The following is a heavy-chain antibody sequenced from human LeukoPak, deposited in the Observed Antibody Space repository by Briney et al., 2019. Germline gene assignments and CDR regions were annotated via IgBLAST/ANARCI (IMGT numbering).Heavy chain of an antibody. CDR1: GGSISSGGYY. J-gene: IGHJ3*02. CDR3: ARTYSYNLGAFDI. CDR2: IYYSGST. V-gene: IGHV4-31*03. D-gene: IGHD5-24*01. Sequence: PSETLSLTCTVSGGSISSGGYYWSWIRQHPGKGLEWIGYIYYSGSTYYNPSLKSRVTISVDTSKNQFSLKLSSVTAADTAVYYCARTYSYNLGAFDIWGQGTMVTVSS.